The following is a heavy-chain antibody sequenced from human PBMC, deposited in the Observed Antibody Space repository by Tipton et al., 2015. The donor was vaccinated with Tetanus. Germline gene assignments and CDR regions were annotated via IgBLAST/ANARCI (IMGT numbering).Heavy chain of an antibody. Sequence: TLSLTCTVSGGSLRGGDHYWGWLRQPPGKGLEWIGYIYYKGSTNYNPSLRSRVTISIDTSSNQFSLKLTSVTPADTAIYYCARGPPYSGAWYHYWGQGAMVTVSP. CDR1: GGSLRGGDHY. CDR2: IYYKGST. V-gene: IGHV4-61*08. J-gene: IGHJ4*02. CDR3: ARGPPYSGAWYHY. D-gene: IGHD6-19*01.